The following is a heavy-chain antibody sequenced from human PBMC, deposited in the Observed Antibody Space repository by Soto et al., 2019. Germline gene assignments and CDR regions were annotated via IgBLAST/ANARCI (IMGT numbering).Heavy chain of an antibody. D-gene: IGHD6-13*01. V-gene: IGHV3-7*01. CDR2: IKQDGSEK. J-gene: IGHJ4*02. CDR3: ARDRPIAAAGPQPDY. Sequence: GGSLRLSCAASGFTFSSYWMSWVRQAPGKGLEWVANIKQDGSEKYYVDSVKGRFTISRDNAKNSLYLQMNSLRAEDTAVYYCARDRPIAAAGPQPDYWGQGTLVTVSS. CDR1: GFTFSSYW.